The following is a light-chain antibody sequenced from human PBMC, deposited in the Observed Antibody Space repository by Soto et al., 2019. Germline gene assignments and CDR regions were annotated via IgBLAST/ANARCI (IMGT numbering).Light chain of an antibody. Sequence: IVLTQSPGTLSLSPGERATLSCRASQSVSGSNLAWYPQKPGQPPRLLISGASSRATGLPARFSGSGSGTDFTLTISLLETEDFAVYYCQHYGSSPLAFGQGTRLEI. J-gene: IGKJ5*01. CDR2: GAS. CDR1: QSVSGSN. CDR3: QHYGSSPLA. V-gene: IGKV3-20*01.